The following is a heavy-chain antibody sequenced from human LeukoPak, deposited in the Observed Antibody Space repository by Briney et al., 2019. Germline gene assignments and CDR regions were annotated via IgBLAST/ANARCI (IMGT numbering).Heavy chain of an antibody. CDR2: INHSGST. J-gene: IGHJ4*02. V-gene: IGHV4-34*01. D-gene: IGHD6-19*01. CDR1: GGSFSGYY. Sequence: SETLSLTCAVYGGSFSGYYWSWIRQPPGKGLEWIGEINHSGSTNYKPSLKSRLTISVDTSKNQISLKLSSVTAADTAVYYCARISTAYSSFFDYWGQGTLVTVSS. CDR3: ARISTAYSSFFDY.